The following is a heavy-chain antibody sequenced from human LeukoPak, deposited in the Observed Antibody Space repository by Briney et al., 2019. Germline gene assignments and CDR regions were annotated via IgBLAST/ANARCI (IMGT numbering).Heavy chain of an antibody. J-gene: IGHJ4*02. CDR3: ARVRDGDYSYYFDY. D-gene: IGHD4-17*01. V-gene: IGHV4-30-4*01. CDR2: IYYSGST. Sequence: SQTLSLTCTVSGGSISSGDYYWSWIRQPPGKGLEWIGYIYYSGSTYYNPSLKSRVTISVDTSKNQFSLKLSSVTAADTAVYYCARVRDGDYSYYFDYWGQGTQVTVSS. CDR1: GGSISSGDYY.